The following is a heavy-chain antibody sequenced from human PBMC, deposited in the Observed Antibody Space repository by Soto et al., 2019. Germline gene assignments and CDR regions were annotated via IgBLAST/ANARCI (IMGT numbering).Heavy chain of an antibody. D-gene: IGHD3-10*01. CDR2: IVVGSGNT. J-gene: IGHJ4*02. CDR1: GFTFTISA. Sequence: QMQLVQSGPEVKKPGTSVKVSCKASGFTFTISAVHWVRLARGQRLEWMGWIVVGSGNTNYAQKFQERVTITRDMSTSTAYMELSSLRSEDTAVYYCAAADYGSGSYSVEYWGQGTLVTVSS. CDR3: AAADYGSGSYSVEY. V-gene: IGHV1-58*03.